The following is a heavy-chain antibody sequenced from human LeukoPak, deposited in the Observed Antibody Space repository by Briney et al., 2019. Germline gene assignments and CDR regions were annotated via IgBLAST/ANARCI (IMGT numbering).Heavy chain of an antibody. CDR1: GYTFTSYG. Sequence: GASVKVSCKASGYTFTSYGISWVRQAPGQGLEWMGWISAYNGNTNYAQKLQGRVTMTTDTSTSTAYMELRSLRSDDTAVYYCARTEGSGSYYKGGYYYYYMDVWGKGTTVTISS. V-gene: IGHV1-18*01. CDR3: ARTEGSGSYYKGGYYYYYMDV. CDR2: ISAYNGNT. J-gene: IGHJ6*03. D-gene: IGHD3-10*01.